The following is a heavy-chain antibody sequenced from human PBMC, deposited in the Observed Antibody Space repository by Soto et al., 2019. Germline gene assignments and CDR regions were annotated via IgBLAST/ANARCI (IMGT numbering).Heavy chain of an antibody. CDR2: IYYSGST. J-gene: IGHJ4*02. Sequence: SETLSLTCTVSGGSISSSSYYWGWIRQPPGKGLEWIGSIYYSGSTYYNPSLQSRVTIYVDTSQNQFSLKLSSVTSADTAVYYCARGRWYFDYRGQGTLVTVSS. CDR3: ARGRWYFDY. V-gene: IGHV4-39*01. D-gene: IGHD6-13*01. CDR1: GGSISSSSYY.